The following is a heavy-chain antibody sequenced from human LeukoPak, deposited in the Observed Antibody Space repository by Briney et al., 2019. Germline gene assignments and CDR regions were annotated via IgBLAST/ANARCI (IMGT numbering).Heavy chain of an antibody. D-gene: IGHD6-13*01. J-gene: IGHJ4*02. CDR1: GFTFSSYG. CDR2: ISYDGSNK. CDR3: AKDSHSQQLVTEYFDY. V-gene: IGHV3-30*18. Sequence: GGSLRLSCAASGFTFSSYGMHWVRQAPGKGLEWVAVISYDGSNKYYADSVKGRFTISRDSSKNTLYLQMNSLRAEDTAVYYCAKDSHSQQLVTEYFDYWGQGTLVTVSS.